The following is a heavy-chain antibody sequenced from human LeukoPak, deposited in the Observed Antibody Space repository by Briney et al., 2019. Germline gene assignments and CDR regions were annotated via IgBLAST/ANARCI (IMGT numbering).Heavy chain of an antibody. CDR2: MNPNSGNT. Sequence: ASVKVSCKASGGTFSSYAINWVRQATGQGLEWMGWMNPNSGNTGYAQKFQGRVTMTRNTSISTAYMELSSLRSEDTAVYYCARSRLPNPNPRRRVVAATGLNGDWGQGTLVTVSS. D-gene: IGHD2-15*01. J-gene: IGHJ4*02. CDR1: GGTFSSYA. V-gene: IGHV1-8*02. CDR3: ARSRLPNPNPRRRVVAATGLNGD.